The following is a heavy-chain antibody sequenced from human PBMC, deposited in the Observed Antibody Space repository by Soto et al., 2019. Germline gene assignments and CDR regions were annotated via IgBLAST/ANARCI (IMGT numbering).Heavy chain of an antibody. CDR3: ATQEVGGSYVYTFDP. Sequence: QLQLQESGPGLVKPSETLSLTCTVSGGSISSSSYYWGWIRQPPGKGLEWIGSIYYSGSTYYNPSLKSRATXPXXXSXXHFSLKLSSVTAADTAVYYCATQEVGGSYVYTFDPWGQGTLVTVSS. CDR1: GGSISSSSYY. V-gene: IGHV4-39*02. D-gene: IGHD1-26*01. J-gene: IGHJ5*02. CDR2: IYYSGST.